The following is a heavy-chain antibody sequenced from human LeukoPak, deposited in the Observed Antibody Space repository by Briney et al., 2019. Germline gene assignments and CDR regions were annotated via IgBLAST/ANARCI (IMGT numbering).Heavy chain of an antibody. D-gene: IGHD2-15*01. Sequence: ASETLSLTCAVYGGSFSGYYWSWIRQPPGKGLEWIGEINHSGSTNYNPSLKSRVTISVDTSKNQFSLKLSSVTAADTAVYYCARGGPEVVMDVWGKGTTVTVSS. CDR1: GGSFSGYY. CDR3: ARGGPEVVMDV. CDR2: INHSGST. J-gene: IGHJ6*04. V-gene: IGHV4-34*01.